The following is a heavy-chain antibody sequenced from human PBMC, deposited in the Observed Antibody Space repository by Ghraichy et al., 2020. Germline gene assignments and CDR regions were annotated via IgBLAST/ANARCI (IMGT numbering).Heavy chain of an antibody. J-gene: IGHJ4*02. CDR1: GGSISSYY. V-gene: IGHV4-59*01. CDR2: IYYSGST. Sequence: SQTLSLTCTVSGGSISSYYWSWIRQPPGKGLEWIGYIYYSGSTNYNPSLKSRVTISVDTSKNQFSLKLSSVTAADTAVYYCAGTDYSNFWRYDYWGQGTLVTVSS. D-gene: IGHD4-11*01. CDR3: AGTDYSNFWRYDY.